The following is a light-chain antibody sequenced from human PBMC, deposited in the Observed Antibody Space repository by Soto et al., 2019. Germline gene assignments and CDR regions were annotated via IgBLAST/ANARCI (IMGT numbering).Light chain of an antibody. V-gene: IGLV2-14*01. Sequence: QSVLTQPASVSGSPGQSITISCTGTSSDVGGYNYVSWYQQHPGKAPKLMIYEVSNRPSGVSNLFSGSKSGNTASLTISGLQAEDEADYYCSSYTTSSTLYVVFGGGTKLTVL. CDR1: SSDVGGYNY. CDR3: SSYTTSSTLYVV. CDR2: EVS. J-gene: IGLJ2*01.